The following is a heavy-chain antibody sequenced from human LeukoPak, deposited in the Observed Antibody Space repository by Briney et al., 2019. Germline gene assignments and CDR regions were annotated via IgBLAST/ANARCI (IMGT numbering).Heavy chain of an antibody. CDR3: ARVGVYDSSRRQFDY. D-gene: IGHD3-22*01. V-gene: IGHV4-59*12. CDR1: GGSINNYY. J-gene: IGHJ4*02. CDR2: IYYSGST. Sequence: SETLSLTCTVSGGSINNYYWSWIRQPPGKGLEWIGNIYYSGSTNYNPSLKSRVAISVNTSKNQFSLKLSSVTAADTAVYYCARVGVYDSSRRQFDYWGQGTLVTVSS.